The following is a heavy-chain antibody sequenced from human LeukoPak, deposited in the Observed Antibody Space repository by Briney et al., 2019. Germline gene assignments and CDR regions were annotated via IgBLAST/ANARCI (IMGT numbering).Heavy chain of an antibody. V-gene: IGHV3-23*01. CDR2: IGGHVHST. J-gene: IGHJ4*02. D-gene: IGHD1-20*01. CDR1: GFTFRNSA. CDR3: ANHRTPDRYHWNYFDY. Sequence: GSLRLSCSASGFTFRNSAMSWVRQAPGTGLEWVSSIGGHVHSTYYADSVIGRFTVSRDDSKNTLYLQMNSLRADDTAIYYCANHRTPDRYHWNYFDYWGQGTLVTVSS.